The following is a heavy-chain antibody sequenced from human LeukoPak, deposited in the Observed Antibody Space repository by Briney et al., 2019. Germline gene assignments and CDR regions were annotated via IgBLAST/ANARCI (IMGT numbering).Heavy chain of an antibody. D-gene: IGHD3-3*01. CDR1: GGSISSYY. V-gene: IGHV4-4*07. Sequence: PSETLSLTCTVSGGSISSYYWSWIRQPAGKGLEWIGRIYISGSTNYNPSFKSRVTMSVATSKNQFSLKLSSVTAADTAVYYCARDEYYDFWSGQKGGFDYWGQGTLVTVSS. CDR3: ARDEYYDFWSGQKGGFDY. CDR2: IYISGST. J-gene: IGHJ4*02.